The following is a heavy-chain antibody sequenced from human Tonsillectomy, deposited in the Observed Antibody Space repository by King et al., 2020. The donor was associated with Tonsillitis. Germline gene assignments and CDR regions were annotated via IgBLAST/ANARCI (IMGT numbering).Heavy chain of an antibody. V-gene: IGHV1-3*01. J-gene: IGHJ4*02. CDR2: IYVANGNT. CDR3: ARGTSAAPSLDFLDY. CDR1: GYTFTNYA. Sequence: QLVQSGAEVKEPGASVKISCKASGYTFTNYAIHWVRQAPGQRLEWMGWIYVANGNTKYSQKFQGRVTITRDTSASTAYMELSSLKSEDTTVYYCARGTSAAPSLDFLDYWGQGTLVTVSS. D-gene: IGHD6-13*01.